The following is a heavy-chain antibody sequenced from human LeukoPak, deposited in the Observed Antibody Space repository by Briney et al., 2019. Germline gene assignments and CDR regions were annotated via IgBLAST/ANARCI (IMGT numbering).Heavy chain of an antibody. CDR2: ISYDTSHK. D-gene: IGHD3-22*01. Sequence: GGSLRLSCTASGFTLSSHAMHWVRQAPGKGLEWVAVISYDTSHKYYADSVKGRFTISRDNSKNTLYLQMNSLRVEDTAVYYCAKGNYYDSFSYLYYFDYWGQGTLVTVSS. V-gene: IGHV3-30-3*01. J-gene: IGHJ4*02. CDR1: GFTLSSHA. CDR3: AKGNYYDSFSYLYYFDY.